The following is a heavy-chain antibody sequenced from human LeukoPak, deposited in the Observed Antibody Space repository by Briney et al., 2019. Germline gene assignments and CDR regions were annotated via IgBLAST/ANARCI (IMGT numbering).Heavy chain of an antibody. J-gene: IGHJ4*02. Sequence: GSSVKVCCKASGRTFSSYAISWVRQAAGLGLEWMGGIIPIFGTANYAQKFQGRVTIAADKSTSTAYMELSSLRSEHTAVYYCARDADYYDSSGYPLPYYFDYWGQGTLVTVSS. V-gene: IGHV1-69*06. CDR2: IIPIFGTA. D-gene: IGHD3-22*01. CDR3: ARDADYYDSSGYPLPYYFDY. CDR1: GRTFSSYA.